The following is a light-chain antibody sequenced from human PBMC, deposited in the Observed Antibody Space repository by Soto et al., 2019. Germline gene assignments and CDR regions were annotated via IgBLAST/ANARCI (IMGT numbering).Light chain of an antibody. Sequence: DIQMTQSPSTLSASIGDRVTITCRASQTISDWLAWHQQKPGKAPKLLIYKASSLESGVPSGFSGSGSGTEFTLTISSLQPDDFATYYCLQYETYWTFGQGTKVDIK. CDR2: KAS. V-gene: IGKV1-5*03. CDR3: LQYETYWT. CDR1: QTISDW. J-gene: IGKJ1*01.